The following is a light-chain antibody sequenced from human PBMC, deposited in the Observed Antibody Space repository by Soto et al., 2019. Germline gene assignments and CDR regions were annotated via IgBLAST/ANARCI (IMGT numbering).Light chain of an antibody. CDR1: QGISSY. V-gene: IGKV1-8*01. Sequence: AIRMTQSPSSLSASTGDRVTITCRASQGISSYLAWYQQKPGKAPNVVIFTASSLQSGVPSRFNGSGSGTEFTLTISSLQPEDFANYYCQQSYSIPITFGQGTRLEIK. CDR3: QQSYSIPIT. CDR2: TAS. J-gene: IGKJ5*01.